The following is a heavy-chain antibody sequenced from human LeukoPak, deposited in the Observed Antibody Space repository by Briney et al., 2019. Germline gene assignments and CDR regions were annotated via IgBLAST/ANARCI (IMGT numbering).Heavy chain of an antibody. J-gene: IGHJ4*02. CDR3: ARSLMMGTYYFDY. CDR1: GGSISSYY. V-gene: IGHV4-59*01. D-gene: IGHD3-16*01. Sequence: SETLSLTCTVSGGSISSYYWNWIRQPPGKGLEWIGYAYYRGSTNCNPSLKSRVTMSVDTSKNQFSLKLSSVTAADTAVYYCARSLMMGTYYFDYWGQGTLVTASS. CDR2: AYYRGST.